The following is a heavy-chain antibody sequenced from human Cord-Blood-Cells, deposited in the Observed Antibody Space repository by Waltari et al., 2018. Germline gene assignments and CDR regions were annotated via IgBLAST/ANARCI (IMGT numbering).Heavy chain of an antibody. CDR2: INPSGGSI. J-gene: IGHJ3*02. CDR1: GYTFTSYY. D-gene: IGHD2-2*03. V-gene: IGHV1-46*01. Sequence: QVQLVQSGAEVTKPGASVKVSRKASGYTFTSYYMHWVRQAPGQVLEWRGIINPSGGSISYAQKFQGRVTMTRDTSTSTVYMELSSLRSEDTAVYYCARRLDQGDAFDIWGQGTMVTVSS. CDR3: ARRLDQGDAFDI.